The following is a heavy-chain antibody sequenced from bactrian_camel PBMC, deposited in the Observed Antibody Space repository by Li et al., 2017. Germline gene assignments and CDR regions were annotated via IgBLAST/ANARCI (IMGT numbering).Heavy chain of an antibody. D-gene: IGHD2*01. CDR2: ISVVGTT. CDR1: GYTVSRLC. Sequence: DVQLVESGGGSVQAGGSLRLSCAASGYTVSRLCMSWFRQAPGKEREFVARISVVGTTDTADSVKGRFTISRGNADNTLYLQMDSLKPEDTAMYYCAARSRWGRGGSLYTAEYEYWGQGTQVTVS. J-gene: IGHJ4*01. CDR3: AARSRWGRGGSLYTAEYEY. V-gene: IGHV3S59*01.